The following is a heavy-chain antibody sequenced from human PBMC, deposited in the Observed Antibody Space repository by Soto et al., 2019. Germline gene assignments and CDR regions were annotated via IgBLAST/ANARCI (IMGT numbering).Heavy chain of an antibody. CDR2: IRDDSSIK. Sequence: EVQMVQSGGGLVQPGGSLRLSCAASGFSFSIYGMNWVRRAPGKGLEWVAYIRDDSSIKYYADSVTGRFTVSRDNGKDSLYFQMNSLRDEDTAVYYCARARGRNWFDTWGQGTLVTVSP. CDR3: ARARGRNWFDT. V-gene: IGHV3-48*02. D-gene: IGHD1-26*01. J-gene: IGHJ5*02. CDR1: GFSFSIYG.